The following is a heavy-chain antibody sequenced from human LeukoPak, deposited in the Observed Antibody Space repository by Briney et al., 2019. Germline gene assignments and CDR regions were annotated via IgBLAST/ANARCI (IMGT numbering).Heavy chain of an antibody. CDR3: VRHKRWLQSPDAFDI. Sequence: SETLSLTCTVSGGPIRDYYWSWIRQPPGRGLEWIGYIYYSGSTIHNPSLKSRVTLSVDMSKSQFSLSLTSVTASDAAVYYCVRHKRWLQSPDAFDIWGQGTMVTVSS. CDR2: IYYSGST. CDR1: GGPIRDYY. V-gene: IGHV4-59*08. D-gene: IGHD5-24*01. J-gene: IGHJ3*02.